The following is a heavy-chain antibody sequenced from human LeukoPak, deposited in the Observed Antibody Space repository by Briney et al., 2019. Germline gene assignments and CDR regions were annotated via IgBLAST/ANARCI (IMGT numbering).Heavy chain of an antibody. V-gene: IGHV4-4*07. J-gene: IGHJ4*02. CDR3: ARERHYYGSGTDSSRPDY. CDR2: IYTSGST. D-gene: IGHD3-10*01. CDR1: GGSISSYY. Sequence: SETLSLTCTVSGGSISSYYWSWIRQPAGKGLEWIGRIYTSGSTYYNPSLKSRVTMSVDTSKNHFSLKLSSVPAADTPVYYCARERHYYGSGTDSSRPDYWGQGTLVTVSS.